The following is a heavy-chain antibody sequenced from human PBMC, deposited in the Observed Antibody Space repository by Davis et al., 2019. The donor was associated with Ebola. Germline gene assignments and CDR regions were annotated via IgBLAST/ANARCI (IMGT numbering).Heavy chain of an antibody. Sequence: MPSETLSLTCAVYGGSFSDYYWTWVRQPPGRGLEWIGEINHSGSTNYSPSLKSRVTISVDTSKNQFSLKLSSVTAADTAVYYCARDNSFWTTDYWGQGTLVTVSS. D-gene: IGHD3/OR15-3a*01. CDR2: INHSGST. CDR1: GGSFSDYY. J-gene: IGHJ4*02. V-gene: IGHV4-34*01. CDR3: ARDNSFWTTDY.